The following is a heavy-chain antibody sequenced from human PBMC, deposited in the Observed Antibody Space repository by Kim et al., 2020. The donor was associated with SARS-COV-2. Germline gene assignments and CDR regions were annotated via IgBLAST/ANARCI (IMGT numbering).Heavy chain of an antibody. Sequence: GGSLRLSCTASGFTFTSYGMHWVRQAPGQGLEWVAVIRYDGSNKHYADSEKGRFTISRDVSKNTVYLQMNSRRAEDTAVYYCTRGPLSCSGGSYPLIMDVWAQGTTVTV. CDR2: IRYDGSNK. CDR3: TRGPLSCSGGSYPLIMDV. J-gene: IGHJ6*02. CDR1: GFTFTSYG. V-gene: IGHV3-33*01. D-gene: IGHD2-15*01.